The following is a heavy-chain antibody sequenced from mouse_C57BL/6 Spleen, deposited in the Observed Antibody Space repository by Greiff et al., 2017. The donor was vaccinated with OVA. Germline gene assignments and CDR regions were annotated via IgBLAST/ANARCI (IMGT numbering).Heavy chain of an antibody. Sequence: EVKLMESGGGLVKPGGSLKLSCAASGFTFSSYTMSWVRQTPEKRLEWVATISGGGGNTYYPDSVKGRFTISRDNAKNTLYLQMSSLRSEDTALYYCARHGAGTYWFAYWGQGTLVTVSA. CDR3: ARHGAGTYWFAY. CDR2: ISGGGGNT. D-gene: IGHD4-1*01. CDR1: GFTFSSYT. V-gene: IGHV5-9*01. J-gene: IGHJ3*01.